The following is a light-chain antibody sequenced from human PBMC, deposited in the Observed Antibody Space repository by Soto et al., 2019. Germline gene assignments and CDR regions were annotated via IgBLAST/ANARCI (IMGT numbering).Light chain of an antibody. J-gene: IGKJ4*01. V-gene: IGKV3-20*01. CDR1: QSVSSSY. CDR3: KQYGSSPLT. Sequence: EIALTHSPVTLSLSPLERATLSFIASQSVSSSYLAWYQQKHGQAPRLLIYGESSRATGIQDRFSGSGSGKDFTITISRLEHEDFEVYYCKQYGSSPLTCGGGHTV. CDR2: GES.